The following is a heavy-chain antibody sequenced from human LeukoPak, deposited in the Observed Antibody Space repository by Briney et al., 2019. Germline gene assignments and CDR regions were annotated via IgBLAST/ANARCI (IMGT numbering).Heavy chain of an antibody. CDR1: GFTFSSYA. D-gene: IGHD3-10*01. Sequence: GGSLRLSCAASGFTFSSYAMSWVRQAPGKGLEWVSAISGSGGSTYYTDSVKGRFTISRDNSKNTLYLQMNSLRAEDTAVYYCAKDLLLWFGGGFDYWGRGTLVTVSS. J-gene: IGHJ4*02. CDR3: AKDLLLWFGGGFDY. CDR2: ISGSGGST. V-gene: IGHV3-23*01.